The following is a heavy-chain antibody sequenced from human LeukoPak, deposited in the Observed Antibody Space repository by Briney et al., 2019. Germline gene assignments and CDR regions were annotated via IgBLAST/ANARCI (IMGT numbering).Heavy chain of an antibody. Sequence: GGSLRLSCAASGFTFSYYDMSWVRQAPGKGLEWVASITLSGGSTFYADSVKGRFTISRDNSKNTLYLQMNSLSAEDTAVYYCAKRGNPAVGHHYLDVWGKGTTASVSS. CDR1: GFTFSYYD. J-gene: IGHJ6*03. CDR3: AKRGNPAVGHHYLDV. CDR2: ITLSGGST. D-gene: IGHD2-2*01. V-gene: IGHV3-23*01.